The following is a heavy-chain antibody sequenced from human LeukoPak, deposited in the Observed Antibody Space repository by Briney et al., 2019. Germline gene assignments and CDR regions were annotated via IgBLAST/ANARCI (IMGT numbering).Heavy chain of an antibody. D-gene: IGHD3-10*01. J-gene: IGHJ4*02. Sequence: SETLSLTCAIYGGPFGIYYWSWIRQPPGKGLEWIGEINHSGGTNYNPSLKSRVTISGDTSKNQFSLKLSSVTAADTAVYYCAGPGAGDLDYWGQGTLVTVSS. CDR2: INHSGGT. V-gene: IGHV4-34*01. CDR1: GGPFGIYY. CDR3: AGPGAGDLDY.